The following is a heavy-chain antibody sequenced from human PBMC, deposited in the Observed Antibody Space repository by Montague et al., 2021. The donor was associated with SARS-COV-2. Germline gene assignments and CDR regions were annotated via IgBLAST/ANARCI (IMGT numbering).Heavy chain of an antibody. CDR1: GYSISSGYY. Sequence: SETLSLTCSVSGYSISSGYYWGWIRQPPGKGLEWIGNIYHSGGTYYSPSLKSRVTVSVDTSKNQFSLRLSSVTAADTAVYYCARGYYGSGSNPHWGQGTLVTVSS. CDR2: IYHSGGT. CDR3: ARGYYGSGSNPH. J-gene: IGHJ4*02. D-gene: IGHD3-10*01. V-gene: IGHV4-38-2*02.